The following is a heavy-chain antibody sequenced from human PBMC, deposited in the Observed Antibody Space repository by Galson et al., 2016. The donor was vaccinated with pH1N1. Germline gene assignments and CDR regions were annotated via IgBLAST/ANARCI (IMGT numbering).Heavy chain of an antibody. Sequence: SLRLSCAASGFSFSETAMHWVRQASGKGLEWIGRIRSKANNFATAYAASLKGRFTISRDDSNNMAYLQMSSLKTEDTAVYFCTRQGPMVRGVARWLYYWGQGTLVTVSS. V-gene: IGHV3-73*01. J-gene: IGHJ4*02. D-gene: IGHD3-10*01. CDR3: TRQGPMVRGVARWLYY. CDR2: IRSKANNFAT. CDR1: GFSFSETA.